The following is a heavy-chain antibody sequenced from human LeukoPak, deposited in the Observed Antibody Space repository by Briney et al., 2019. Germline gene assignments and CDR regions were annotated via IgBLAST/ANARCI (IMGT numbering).Heavy chain of an antibody. J-gene: IGHJ4*02. CDR1: GGSIRSSSYY. CDR2: IYYSGST. D-gene: IGHD1-26*01. V-gene: IGHV4-39*02. Sequence: SETLSLTCTVSGGSIRSSSYYWGWIRQPPGKGLEWIGSIYYSGSTYYNASLKSRGTISVDTSKNQFSLKLNSVTAADTAVYYCARDGMKSPQLVGATGEFDYWGQGTLVTVSS. CDR3: ARDGMKSPQLVGATGEFDY.